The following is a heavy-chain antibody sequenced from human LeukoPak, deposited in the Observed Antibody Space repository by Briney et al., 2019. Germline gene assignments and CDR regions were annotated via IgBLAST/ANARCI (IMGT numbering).Heavy chain of an antibody. CDR1: GFTFSSYR. V-gene: IGHV3-7*01. CDR3: ATERAGERPRPLLSYYYMDV. D-gene: IGHD3-16*01. J-gene: IGHJ6*03. CDR2: IKQDGSEK. Sequence: GGSLRLSCAASGFTFSSYRMSWVRQAPGKGLEWVANIKQDGSEKHYVDSVKGRFTISRDNAKNSLYLQMNSLRAEDTAVYYCATERAGERPRPLLSYYYMDVWGKGTTVTTSS.